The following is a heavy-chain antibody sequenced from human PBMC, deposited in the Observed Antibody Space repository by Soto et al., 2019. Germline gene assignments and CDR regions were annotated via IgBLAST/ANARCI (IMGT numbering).Heavy chain of an antibody. CDR3: AILKSPTQIRPGYYYLGRVF. CDR2: IYPGDSDT. Sequence: PGESLKISCKGSGYSFTSYWIGWVRQMPGKGLEWMGIIYPGDSDTRYSPSFQGQVTISADKSISTAYLQWSSLKASDTAMYYCAILKSPTQIRPGYYYLGRVFWGEGTRAT. V-gene: IGHV5-51*01. J-gene: IGHJ6*02. CDR1: GYSFTSYW. D-gene: IGHD3-22*01.